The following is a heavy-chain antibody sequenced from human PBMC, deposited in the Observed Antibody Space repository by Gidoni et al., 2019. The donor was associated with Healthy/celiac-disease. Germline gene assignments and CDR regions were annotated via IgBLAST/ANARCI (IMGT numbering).Heavy chain of an antibody. V-gene: IGHV3-33*01. CDR2: IWYDGSNK. D-gene: IGHD3-3*01. J-gene: IGHJ5*02. CDR1: GFTFSSYG. CDR3: ARDRKEWVRESWFDP. Sequence: QVQLVESGGGVVQPGRSLRLSCAASGFTFSSYGMHWVRQAPGKGLEWVAVIWYDGSNKYYADSVKGRFTISRDNSKNTLYLQMNSLRAEDTAVYYCARDRKEWVRESWFDPWGQGTLVTVSS.